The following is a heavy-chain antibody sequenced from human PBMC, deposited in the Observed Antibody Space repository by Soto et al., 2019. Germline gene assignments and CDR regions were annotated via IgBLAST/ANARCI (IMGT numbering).Heavy chain of an antibody. CDR1: VASISTYY. CDR2: FYYSGST. D-gene: IGHD2-2*01. J-gene: IGHJ6*02. V-gene: IGHV4-39*01. CDR3: ARLGGYCSSTSCYGHYTMDL. Sequence: LSRTCAGSVASISTYYCACILPPPGKVLDWIGTFYYSGSTNYNPSLESRVTISVDTSRNQFSLKVSSVTAADTAVYYCARLGGYCSSTSCYGHYTMDLWGQGTTVTVSS.